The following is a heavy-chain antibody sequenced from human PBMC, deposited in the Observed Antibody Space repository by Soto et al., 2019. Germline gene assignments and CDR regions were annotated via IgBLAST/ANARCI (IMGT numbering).Heavy chain of an antibody. Sequence: EVQLLESGGGLVQPGGSLRLSCAASGFTFRSYAMSWVRQAAGKGLEWVSAISGSGETTYNADSVKGRFTNSRDNSKNTLYLQMNSLRAEDTAVYYCARDRREIDAFDIWGQGTMVTVSS. CDR1: GFTFRSYA. D-gene: IGHD1-26*01. J-gene: IGHJ3*02. V-gene: IGHV3-23*01. CDR2: ISGSGETT. CDR3: ARDRREIDAFDI.